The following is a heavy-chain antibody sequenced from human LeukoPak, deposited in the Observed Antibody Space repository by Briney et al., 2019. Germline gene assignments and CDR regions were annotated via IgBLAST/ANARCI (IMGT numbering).Heavy chain of an antibody. CDR1: GFTFSSYG. V-gene: IGHV3-30*03. Sequence: GGSLRLSCAASGFTFSSYGMHWVRQAPGKGLEWVAVISYDGSNKYYADSVKGRFTISRDNSKNTLYLQMNSLRAEDTALYFCYFYDSSGYYPQTKVDYWGQGTLVTVSS. D-gene: IGHD3-22*01. J-gene: IGHJ4*02. CDR3: YFYDSSGYYPQTKVDY. CDR2: ISYDGSNK.